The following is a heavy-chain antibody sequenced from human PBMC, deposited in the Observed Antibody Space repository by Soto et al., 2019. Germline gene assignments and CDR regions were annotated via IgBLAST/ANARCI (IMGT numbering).Heavy chain of an antibody. J-gene: IGHJ6*01. D-gene: IGHD2-2*01. CDR2: ISAYNGNT. Sequence: QVQLVQSGAEVKKPGASVKVSCKASGYTFTSYGISWVRQAPGQGLEWMGWISAYNGNTNYAQKLQGRVTMTTDTSPSKAYMELRRLRTDDTALYYCARDWGYCSSTSCDHGDYGMDLWGQGTPVT. CDR1: GYTFTSYG. CDR3: ARDWGYCSSTSCDHGDYGMDL. V-gene: IGHV1-18*04.